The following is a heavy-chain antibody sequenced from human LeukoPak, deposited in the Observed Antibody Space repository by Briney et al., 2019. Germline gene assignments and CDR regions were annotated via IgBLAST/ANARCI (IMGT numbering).Heavy chain of an antibody. CDR3: APTANPLYYYGSGSYYDGY. CDR1: GFTFINYN. CDR2: ISSSSSTI. V-gene: IGHV3-48*04. D-gene: IGHD3-10*01. Sequence: PGGSLRLSCAASGFTFINYNMNWVRQAPGKGLEWVSYISSSSSTIYYADSVKGRFTISRDNAKNSLYLQMNSLRAEDTAVYYCAPTANPLYYYGSGSYYDGYWGQGTLVTVSS. J-gene: IGHJ4*02.